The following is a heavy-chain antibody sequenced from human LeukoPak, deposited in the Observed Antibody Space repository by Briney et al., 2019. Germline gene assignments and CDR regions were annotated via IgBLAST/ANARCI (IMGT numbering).Heavy chain of an antibody. CDR3: ARGGYYGDIDY. D-gene: IGHD4-17*01. Sequence: GGSLRLSCAASGFTFDDYAMHWVRQAPGKGLEWVSGISWNSGSIGYADSVKGRFTISRDNAKNSLYLQMNSLRAGDTAVYFCARGGYYGDIDYWGQGTLVTVSS. J-gene: IGHJ4*02. CDR1: GFTFDDYA. CDR2: ISWNSGSI. V-gene: IGHV3-9*01.